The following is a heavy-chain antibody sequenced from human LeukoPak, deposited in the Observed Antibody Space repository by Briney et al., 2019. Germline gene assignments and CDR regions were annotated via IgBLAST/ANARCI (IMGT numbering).Heavy chain of an antibody. CDR2: IYTSGSN. CDR1: GGSISSYY. V-gene: IGHV4-4*07. Sequence: SETLSLTCTVSGGSISSYYWSWIRQPAGKGLESIGRIYTSGSNNYNPSLKSRVTMSVDTSKNQFSLKLSSVTAADTAMYYCAREVADYGGYYYYHYMDVWGKGTTVTISS. CDR3: AREVADYGGYYYYHYMDV. D-gene: IGHD4-23*01. J-gene: IGHJ6*03.